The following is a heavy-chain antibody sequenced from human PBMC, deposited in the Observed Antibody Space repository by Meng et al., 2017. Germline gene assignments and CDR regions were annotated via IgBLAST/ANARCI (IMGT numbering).Heavy chain of an antibody. CDR2: IYNSGIT. V-gene: IGHV4-61*01. J-gene: IGHJ4*02. CDR1: GGSVSSVSYY. Sequence: VPPQEPGPALGGPSETLALTCTVSGGSVSSVSYYWSWTRQDPGKGLEWIGYIYNSGITNYNPSLKSRVTISVDTSKNQFSLKLSSGTAAYTAVYYCARAIAVAGITIDYWGQGTLVTVSS. CDR3: ARAIAVAGITIDY. D-gene: IGHD6-19*01.